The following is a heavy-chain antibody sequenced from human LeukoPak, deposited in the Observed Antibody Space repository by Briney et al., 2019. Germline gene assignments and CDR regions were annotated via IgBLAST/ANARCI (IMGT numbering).Heavy chain of an antibody. CDR1: GYTFTSYG. J-gene: IGHJ3*02. D-gene: IGHD6-19*01. CDR2: ISAYNGNT. Sequence: GASVKVSCKASGYTFTSYGISWVRQAPGQGLEWMGWISAYNGNTNYAQKLQGRVTMTTDTSTSTAYMELRSLRSDDTAVYYCARDHGYSSGWYQRNDALDIWGQGTMVTVSS. V-gene: IGHV1-18*01. CDR3: ARDHGYSSGWYQRNDALDI.